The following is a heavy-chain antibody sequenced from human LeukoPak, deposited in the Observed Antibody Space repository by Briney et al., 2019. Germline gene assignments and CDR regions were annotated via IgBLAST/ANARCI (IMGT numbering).Heavy chain of an antibody. J-gene: IGHJ4*02. CDR3: ARVGCSGGSCYSDY. D-gene: IGHD2-15*01. V-gene: IGHV4-59*01. CDR2: IYYSGST. Sequence: SETLSFTCTVSGGSISSYYWSWIRQPPGKGLEWIGYIYYSGSTNNNPSLKSRVTISVDTSKNQFSLKLSSVTAADTAVYYCARVGCSGGSCYSDYWGQGTLVTVSS. CDR1: GGSISSYY.